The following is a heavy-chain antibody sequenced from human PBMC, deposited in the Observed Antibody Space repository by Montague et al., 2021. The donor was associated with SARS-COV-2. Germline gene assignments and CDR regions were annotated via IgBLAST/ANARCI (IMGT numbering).Heavy chain of an antibody. CDR1: GFTFSYFE. D-gene: IGHD3-9*01. J-gene: IGHJ6*02. CDR3: ARDLESTGYFDPYYYHGMDV. V-gene: IGHV3-30*04. CDR2: ISHEGSYK. Sequence: SLRLSCAASGFTFSYFEMNWVRQAPGKGLEWVADISHEGSYKYYADSVKGRFTISRDNSKNTLYLDMNSLRAEDTALYYCARDLESTGYFDPYYYHGMDVWGQGTTVTVSS.